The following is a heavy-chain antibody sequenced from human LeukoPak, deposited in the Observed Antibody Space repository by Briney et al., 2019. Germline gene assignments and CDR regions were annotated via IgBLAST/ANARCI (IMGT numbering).Heavy chain of an antibody. CDR1: GFTFSNYA. J-gene: IGHJ4*02. D-gene: IGHD5-18*01. CDR3: ARVGTGEYSYLYYFDY. V-gene: IGHV3-7*01. Sequence: GGTLRLSCAGSGFTFSNYAMSWVRQAPGKGLEWVANIKQDGSEKYYVDSVKGRFTISRDNAKNSLYLQMNSLRAEDTAVYYCARVGTGEYSYLYYFDYWGQGTLVTVSS. CDR2: IKQDGSEK.